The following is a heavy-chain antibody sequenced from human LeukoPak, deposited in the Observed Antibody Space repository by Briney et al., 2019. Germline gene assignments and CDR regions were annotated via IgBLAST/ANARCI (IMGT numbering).Heavy chain of an antibody. D-gene: IGHD2-15*01. J-gene: IGHJ4*02. V-gene: IGHV3-33*01. Sequence: GRSLRLSCAASGFTFSSHGMHWVRQAPGKGLEWVAVIWYDGSNKYYADSVKGRFTISRDNSKNTLYLQMNSLRAEDTAVYYCARAIGCSGGSCEGALDYWGQGTLVTVSS. CDR3: ARAIGCSGGSCEGALDY. CDR2: IWYDGSNK. CDR1: GFTFSSHG.